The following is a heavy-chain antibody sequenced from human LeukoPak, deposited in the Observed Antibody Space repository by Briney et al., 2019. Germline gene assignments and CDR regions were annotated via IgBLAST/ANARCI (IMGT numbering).Heavy chain of an antibody. Sequence: ASVKVSCKASGYTFTGYYMHWVRQAPGQGLEWMGWTNPNSGGTNYAQKFQGRVTMTRDTSISTAYMELSRLRSDDTAVYYCARGGGIVGATYFDYWGQGTLVTVSS. D-gene: IGHD1-26*01. J-gene: IGHJ4*02. CDR2: TNPNSGGT. V-gene: IGHV1-2*02. CDR3: ARGGGIVGATYFDY. CDR1: GYTFTGYY.